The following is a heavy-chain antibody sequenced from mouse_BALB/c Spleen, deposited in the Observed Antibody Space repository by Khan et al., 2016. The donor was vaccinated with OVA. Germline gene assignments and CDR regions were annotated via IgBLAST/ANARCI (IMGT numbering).Heavy chain of an antibody. CDR2: INTNTGEP. V-gene: IGHV9-3*02. J-gene: IGHJ4*01. CDR3: ARSRWLLPAMDY. Sequence: QIQLVQSGPELKKPGETVKISCKASGYTFTNYGMNWVKQSPGKGLKWMGWINTNTGEPTYVEEFKGRFAFSLETSASTAPLQINNLKNEETATYFCARSRWLLPAMDYWGQGTSVTVSS. CDR1: GYTFTNYG. D-gene: IGHD2-3*01.